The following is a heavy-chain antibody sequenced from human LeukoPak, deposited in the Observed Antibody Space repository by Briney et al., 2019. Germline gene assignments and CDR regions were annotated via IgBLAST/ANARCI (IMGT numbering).Heavy chain of an antibody. CDR2: IYYSRST. CDR3: ARAQYDSSGYLFDY. D-gene: IGHD3-22*01. J-gene: IGHJ4*02. Sequence: SETLSLTCTVSGGSISSYYWSWIRQPPGKGLEWIGYIYYSRSTNYNPSLKSRVTISVDTSKNQFSLKLSSVTAADTAVYYCARAQYDSSGYLFDYWGQGTLVTVSS. V-gene: IGHV4-59*01. CDR1: GGSISSYY.